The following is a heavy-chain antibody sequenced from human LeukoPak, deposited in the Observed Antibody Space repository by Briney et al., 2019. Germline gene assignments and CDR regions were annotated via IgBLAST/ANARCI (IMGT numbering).Heavy chain of an antibody. CDR1: GFTFNNYN. V-gene: IGHV3-21*01. J-gene: IGHJ4*02. CDR3: ARDAYSSGCFDY. Sequence: GGSLRLSCAASGFTFNNYNMNWVRQAPGKALEWVSSITSSGTYIFYADSVKGRFTISRDNAKNSLYLQMNSLGPEDTAVYYCARDAYSSGCFDYWGQGTLVTVSS. CDR2: ITSSGTYI. D-gene: IGHD6-19*01.